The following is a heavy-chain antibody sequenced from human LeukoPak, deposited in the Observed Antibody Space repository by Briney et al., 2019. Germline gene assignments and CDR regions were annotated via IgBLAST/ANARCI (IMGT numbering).Heavy chain of an antibody. V-gene: IGHV3-7*01. CDR2: IKQDGSEK. D-gene: IGHD2-15*01. CDR1: GSTFSDFS. CDR3: ARVAAAAYYYYYMDV. Sequence: PGGSLRLSCVASGSTFSDFSLNWVRQAPGKRLEWVANIKQDGSEKYYVDSVKGRFTISRDNAKNSLYLQMNSLRAEDTAVYYCARVAAAAYYYYYMDVWGKGTTVTVSS. J-gene: IGHJ6*03.